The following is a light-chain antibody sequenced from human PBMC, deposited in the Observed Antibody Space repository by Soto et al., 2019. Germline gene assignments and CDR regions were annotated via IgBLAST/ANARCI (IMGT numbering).Light chain of an antibody. J-gene: IGLJ1*01. CDR1: SSNIGAGYD. CDR2: GNN. V-gene: IGLV1-40*01. Sequence: QSVLTQPPSVSGALGQRVTISCTGSSSNIGAGYDVHWYQQFPGTAPKLLIYGNNNRPSGVPDRFSGSKSGTSASLAITGLQSDDEADFYCQSYASSLRGSVFGTGTKLTVL. CDR3: QSYASSLRGSV.